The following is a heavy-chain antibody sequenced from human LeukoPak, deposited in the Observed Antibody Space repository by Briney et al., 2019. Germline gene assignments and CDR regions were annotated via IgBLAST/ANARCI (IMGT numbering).Heavy chain of an antibody. CDR2: IYTSGST. V-gene: IGHV4-4*07. J-gene: IGHJ3*02. Sequence: SETLSLTCTVSGGSISSYYWSWIRQPAGKGLEWIGRIYTSGSTNCNPSLKSRVTMSVDTSKNQFSLKLSSVTAADTAVYYCARESGYSSGWYADAFDIWGQGTMVTVSS. CDR1: GGSISSYY. D-gene: IGHD6-19*01. CDR3: ARESGYSSGWYADAFDI.